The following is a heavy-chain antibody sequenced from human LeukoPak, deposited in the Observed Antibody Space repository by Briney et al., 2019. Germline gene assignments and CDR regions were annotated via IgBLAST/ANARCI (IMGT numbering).Heavy chain of an antibody. D-gene: IGHD3-22*01. V-gene: IGHV3-23*01. CDR3: ARDKNTPYDSSGYYYGTVDY. CDR1: GFTFSSYA. CDR2: ISGSGGST. J-gene: IGHJ4*02. Sequence: PGGSLRLSCAASGFTFSSYAMSWVRQAPGRGLEWVSAISGSGGSTYYADSVKGRFTISRDNAKNSLYLQMNSLRAEDTAVYYCARDKNTPYDSSGYYYGTVDYWGQGTLVTVSS.